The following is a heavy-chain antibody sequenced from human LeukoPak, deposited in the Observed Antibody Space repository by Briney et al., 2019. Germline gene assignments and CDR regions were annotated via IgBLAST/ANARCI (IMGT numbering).Heavy chain of an antibody. CDR2: ISSSSSYI. Sequence: PGGSLRLSCAASGFTFSSYSMNWVRQAPGKGLEWVSSISSSSSYIYYADSVKGRFTISRDNAKNSLYLQMNSLRAEDTAVYYCARAYSSGWYYHYYYYYYMDVWGKGTTVTISS. D-gene: IGHD6-19*01. J-gene: IGHJ6*03. CDR3: ARAYSSGWYYHYYYYYYMDV. CDR1: GFTFSSYS. V-gene: IGHV3-21*01.